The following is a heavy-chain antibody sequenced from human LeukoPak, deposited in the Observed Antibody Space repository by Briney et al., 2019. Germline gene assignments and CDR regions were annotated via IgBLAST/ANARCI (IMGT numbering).Heavy chain of an antibody. CDR1: GYSFTSSW. CDR2: INPGDSDT. Sequence: GESLKISCQASGYSFTSSWIGWARQMPGKGLKWMAIINPGDSDTRYSPSFQGQVTISADKSISTVYLQWGSLKASDTAMYYCARQPGAGWFDPWGQGTLVTVSS. V-gene: IGHV5-51*01. CDR3: ARQPGAGWFDP. J-gene: IGHJ5*02. D-gene: IGHD3-10*01.